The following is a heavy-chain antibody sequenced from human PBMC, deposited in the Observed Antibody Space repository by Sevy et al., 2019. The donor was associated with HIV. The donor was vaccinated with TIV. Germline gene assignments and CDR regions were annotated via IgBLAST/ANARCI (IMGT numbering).Heavy chain of an antibody. CDR3: AAEDMTTHAGQLRVFDF. J-gene: IGHJ3*01. CDR2: IVVGSGVT. Sequence: ASVKVSCKASGFTFTSSAVQWVRQTRGQRLQWIGWIVVGSGVTNYAQSFQARASIIGDMSTSTVYMEVTSLTSDDTAVYYCAAEDMTTHAGQLRVFDFWGQGTVVTVSS. D-gene: IGHD1-1*01. V-gene: IGHV1-58*01. CDR1: GFTFTSSA.